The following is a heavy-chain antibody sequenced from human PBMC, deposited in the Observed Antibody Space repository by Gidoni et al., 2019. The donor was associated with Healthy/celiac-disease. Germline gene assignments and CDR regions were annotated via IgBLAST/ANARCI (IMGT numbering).Heavy chain of an antibody. CDR2: IYYSGST. Sequence: QLQLQESGPGLVKPSETLSLTCTVSGGSISSRISYWGWIRQPPGKGLEWIGSIYYSGSTYYNPSLKSRVTISVDTSKNQFSLKLSSVTAADTAVYYCARQWDCSSTSCYTGAFDIWGQGTMVTVSS. V-gene: IGHV4-39*01. CDR1: GGSISSRISY. D-gene: IGHD2-2*02. CDR3: ARQWDCSSTSCYTGAFDI. J-gene: IGHJ3*02.